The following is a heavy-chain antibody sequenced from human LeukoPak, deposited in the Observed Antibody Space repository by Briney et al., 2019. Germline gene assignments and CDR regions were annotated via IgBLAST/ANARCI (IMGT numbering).Heavy chain of an antibody. CDR1: GVPNRIYH. J-gene: IGHJ4*02. CDR2: IYYSGST. V-gene: IGHV4-59*13. CDR3: ARLVPPVGSLDY. D-gene: IGHD3-10*01. Sequence: SETLSLPCTVSGVPNRIYHGRCPPDPPGRAGEWIGYIYYSGSTIYSPSLKSRVTTSVDTSKNQFSLKLSSVTAADTAVYYCARLVPPVGSLDYWGQGTLVTVSS.